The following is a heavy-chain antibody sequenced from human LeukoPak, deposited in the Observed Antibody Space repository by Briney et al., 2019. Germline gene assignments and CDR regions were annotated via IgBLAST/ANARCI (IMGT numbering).Heavy chain of an antibody. Sequence: GGSLRLSCAASGFTFSSYAMSWVRQAPEKGLEWVSTISGSGGRTYYADSVKGRFTISRDNSKNTLYLQMNSLRAEDTAVYYGARYFSGTYAFDIWGQGTMVTVSS. J-gene: IGHJ3*02. CDR1: GFTFSSYA. D-gene: IGHD1-26*01. CDR2: ISGSGGRT. CDR3: ARYFSGTYAFDI. V-gene: IGHV3-23*01.